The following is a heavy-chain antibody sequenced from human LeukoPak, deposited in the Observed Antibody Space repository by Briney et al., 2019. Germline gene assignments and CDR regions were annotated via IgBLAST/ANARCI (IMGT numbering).Heavy chain of an antibody. V-gene: IGHV3-33*01. D-gene: IGHD6-6*01. CDR2: IWYDGSNK. CDR3: ARVYSSSSGKNVFDI. CDR1: GLTFRNYG. Sequence: GGSLRLSCVVSGLTFRNYGMYWVRQAPGKGLEWVALIWYDGSNKYYADSVKGRFTISRDNPKNTLYLQMNSLRAEDTAVYYCARVYSSSSGKNVFDIWGQGTMVIVSS. J-gene: IGHJ3*02.